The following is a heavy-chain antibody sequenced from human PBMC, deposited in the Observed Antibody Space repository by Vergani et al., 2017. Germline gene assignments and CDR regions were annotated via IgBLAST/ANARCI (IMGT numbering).Heavy chain of an antibody. CDR1: GYSISSGYY. CDR3: ARLAGYSYGRTEAH. Sequence: QVQLQESGPGLVKPSETLSLTCAVSGYSISSGYYWGWIRQPPGKGLEWIGSIYHSGSTYYNPSLNSRVTISVDTSKNQFFLKLSSVTAADTAVYYCARLAGYSYGRTEAHWDQGTLVTVSS. V-gene: IGHV4-38-2*01. J-gene: IGHJ4*02. D-gene: IGHD5-18*01. CDR2: IYHSGST.